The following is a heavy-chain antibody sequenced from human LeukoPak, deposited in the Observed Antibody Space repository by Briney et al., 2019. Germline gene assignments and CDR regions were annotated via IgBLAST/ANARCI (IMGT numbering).Heavy chain of an antibody. Sequence: PSETLSLTCTVSGGSISSGDYYWSWIRQPPGKGLEWIGYIYYSGSTYYNPSLKSRVTISVDTSKNQFSLKLSSVTAADTAVYYCARGTSIAARPGVDYWGQGTLVTVSS. CDR3: ARGTSIAARPGVDY. V-gene: IGHV4-30-4*08. CDR2: IYYSGST. J-gene: IGHJ4*02. D-gene: IGHD6-6*01. CDR1: GGSISSGDYY.